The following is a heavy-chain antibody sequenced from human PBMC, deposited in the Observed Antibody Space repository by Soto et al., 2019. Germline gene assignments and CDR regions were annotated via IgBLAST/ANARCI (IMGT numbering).Heavy chain of an antibody. J-gene: IGHJ4*02. D-gene: IGHD1-26*01. CDR2: IYYSGST. Sequence: PSETLSLTCTVSGGSISSYYWSWIRQPPGKGLEWIGYIYYSGSTNYNPSLKSRVTISVDTSKNPFSLKLSSVTAADTAVYYCASTTELGDYFDYWGQGTLVTVSS. V-gene: IGHV4-59*01. CDR3: ASTTELGDYFDY. CDR1: GGSISSYY.